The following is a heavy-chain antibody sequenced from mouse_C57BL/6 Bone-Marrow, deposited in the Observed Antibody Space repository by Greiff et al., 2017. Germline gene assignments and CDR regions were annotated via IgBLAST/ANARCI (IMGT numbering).Heavy chain of an antibody. CDR1: GYTFTSYW. D-gene: IGHD1-1*01. Sequence: VQLQQPGAELVRPGTSVKLSCKASGYTFTSYWMHWVKQRPGQGLEWIGVIDPSDSSINYKQKFKGKATLTIDTSSSTAYMQLSSLTSEDSAVYYCARFYYGSSMFGYWVQGTLVTVSA. J-gene: IGHJ3*01. CDR3: ARFYYGSSMFGY. CDR2: IDPSDSSI. V-gene: IGHV1-59*01.